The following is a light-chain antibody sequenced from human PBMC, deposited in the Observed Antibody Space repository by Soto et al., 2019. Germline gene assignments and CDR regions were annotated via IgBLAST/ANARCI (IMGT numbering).Light chain of an antibody. V-gene: IGLV2-23*01. J-gene: IGLJ1*01. CDR1: SSDVGSYNL. Sequence: SVLTQPASVSGSPGQSITISCTGTSSDVGSYNLVSWYQQHPGKAPKLMIYEGSKRPSGVSNRFSGSKSGNTASLTISGLQADVEADYYCCSYAGRSTYVFGTGTKVTVL. CDR3: CSYAGRSTYV. CDR2: EGS.